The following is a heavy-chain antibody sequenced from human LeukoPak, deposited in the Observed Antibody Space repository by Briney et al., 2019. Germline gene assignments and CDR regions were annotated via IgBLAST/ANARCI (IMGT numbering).Heavy chain of an antibody. Sequence: GGSLRLSCAASGFTFNNHWMSWVRQAPGKGLEWVANVKQDGSEKNCVDSVKGRFTISRDNAKNPLFLQMNSLRVEDTAVYYCAREGQWLVRYFDLWGRGTLVTVSS. D-gene: IGHD6-19*01. CDR1: GFTFNNHW. CDR2: VKQDGSEK. CDR3: AREGQWLVRYFDL. J-gene: IGHJ2*01. V-gene: IGHV3-7*01.